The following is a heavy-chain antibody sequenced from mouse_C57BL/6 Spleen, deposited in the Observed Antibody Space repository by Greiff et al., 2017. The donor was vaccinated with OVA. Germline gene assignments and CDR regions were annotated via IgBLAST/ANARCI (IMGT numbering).Heavy chain of an antibody. CDR2: IDPSDSYT. Sequence: QVQLQQPGAELVKPGASVKLSCKASGYTFTSYWMQWVKQRPGQGLEWIGEIDPSDSYTNYNQKFKGKATLTVDTSSSTAYMQLSSLTSEDSAVYYCARYDYGSSLHYFDYWGQGTTLTVSS. D-gene: IGHD1-1*01. V-gene: IGHV1-50*01. J-gene: IGHJ2*01. CDR1: GYTFTSYW. CDR3: ARYDYGSSLHYFDY.